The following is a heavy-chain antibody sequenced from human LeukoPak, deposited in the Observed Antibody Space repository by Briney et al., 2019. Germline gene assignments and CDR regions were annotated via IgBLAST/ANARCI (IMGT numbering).Heavy chain of an antibody. CDR2: IHHSGSA. CDR3: AGYFDGSPGFYPGDN. CDR1: GASIISSVW. D-gene: IGHD3-22*01. J-gene: IGHJ4*02. Sequence: SGTLSLTCAVSGASIISSVWWSWVRQPPGKGLEWIGEIHHSGSANYSPSLRSRLTITIDTSKGHLSLNLSSVTAADTAVYYCAGYFDGSPGFYPGDNWDQGTLVIASS. V-gene: IGHV4-4*02.